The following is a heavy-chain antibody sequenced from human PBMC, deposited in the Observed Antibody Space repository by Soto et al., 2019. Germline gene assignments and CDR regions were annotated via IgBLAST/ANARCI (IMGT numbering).Heavy chain of an antibody. CDR3: ARGNWNYGYFDY. CDR2: IWYDGSYK. Sequence: QVPLVESGGGVVQPGRSLRLSCAASGFTFNNYGMHWVRQAPGMGLEWVAVIWYDGSYKYNADSVKGRFTISRDTSKNTLDLQMNSLRGEDTAVYHCARGNWNYGYFDYWGQGTLVTVSS. CDR1: GFTFNNYG. V-gene: IGHV3-33*01. D-gene: IGHD1-7*01. J-gene: IGHJ4*02.